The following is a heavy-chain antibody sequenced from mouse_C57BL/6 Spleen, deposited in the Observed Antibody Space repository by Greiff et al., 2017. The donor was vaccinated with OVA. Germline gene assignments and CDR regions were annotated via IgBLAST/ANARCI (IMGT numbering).Heavy chain of an antibody. CDR3: ARVWDGAWFAY. CDR1: GYTFTSYW. Sequence: QVQLQQPGAELVRPGSSVKLSCKASGYTFTSYWMDWVKQRPGQGLEWIGNIYPSDSETHYNQKFKDKATLTVDKSSSTAYMLLSSLTAEDSAVYYCARVWDGAWFAYWGQGTLVTVSA. V-gene: IGHV1-61*01. D-gene: IGHD4-1*01. J-gene: IGHJ3*01. CDR2: IYPSDSET.